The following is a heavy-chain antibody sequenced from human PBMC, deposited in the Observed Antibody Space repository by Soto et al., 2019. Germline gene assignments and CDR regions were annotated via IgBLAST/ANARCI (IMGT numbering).Heavy chain of an antibody. D-gene: IGHD5-18*01. J-gene: IGHJ4*02. CDR3: AATWDGYSYGDGVYYFDY. Sequence: QVQLVESGGGVVQPGRSLRLSCAASGFTFSSYGMHWVRQAPGQGLEWVAVISYDGSNKYYADSVKGRFTISRDNSKNPLYLQRNSLRAEDTAVYYCAATWDGYSYGDGVYYFDYWGQGTLVTVSS. CDR1: GFTFSSYG. CDR2: ISYDGSNK. V-gene: IGHV3-30*03.